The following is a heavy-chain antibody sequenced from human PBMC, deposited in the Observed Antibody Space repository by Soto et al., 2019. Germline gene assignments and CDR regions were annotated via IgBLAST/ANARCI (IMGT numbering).Heavy chain of an antibody. D-gene: IGHD4-17*01. CDR3: AKTHRATTVVTRYWYFDL. J-gene: IGHJ2*01. Sequence: ASVKVSCKASGYTFTSYDINWVRQATGQGLEWMGWMNPNSGNTGYAQKFQGRFTISRDNSNSTLFLQMNNLRAEDTAVYFCAKTHRATTVVTRYWYFDLWGRGTLVTVSS. CDR1: GYTFTSYD. V-gene: IGHV1-8*01. CDR2: MNPNSGNT.